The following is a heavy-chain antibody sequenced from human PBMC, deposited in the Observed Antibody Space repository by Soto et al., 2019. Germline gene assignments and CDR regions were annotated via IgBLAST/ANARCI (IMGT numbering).Heavy chain of an antibody. V-gene: IGHV3-15*01. J-gene: IGHJ5*02. Sequence: GGSLRLSCAASGFTFSNAWMSWVRQAPGKGLEWVGRIKSKTDGGTTDYAAPVKGRFTISRDDSKNTLYLQMNSLKTEDTAVYYCTTDIGYCSSTSCFNWFDPWGQGTLVTVS. D-gene: IGHD2-2*01. CDR3: TTDIGYCSSTSCFNWFDP. CDR1: GFTFSNAW. CDR2: IKSKTDGGTT.